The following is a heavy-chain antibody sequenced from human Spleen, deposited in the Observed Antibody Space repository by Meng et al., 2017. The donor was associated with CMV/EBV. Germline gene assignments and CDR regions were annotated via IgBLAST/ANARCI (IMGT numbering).Heavy chain of an antibody. V-gene: IGHV3-30-3*01. CDR1: GFTFSSYA. CDR2: ISYDGVNK. CDR3: ASSVIGPTIPLYYYYAMDD. J-gene: IGHJ6*02. D-gene: IGHD2-2*02. Sequence: GESLKISCAASGFTFSSYAMHWVRQAPGKGLEWVAVISYDGVNKYYADSVKGRVTISRDNSKNTLYVQMNSLRPEDTAIYYCASSVIGPTIPLYYYYAMDDWGQGTTVTVSS.